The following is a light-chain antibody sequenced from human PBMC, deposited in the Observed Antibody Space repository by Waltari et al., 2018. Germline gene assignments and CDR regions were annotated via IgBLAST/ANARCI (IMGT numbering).Light chain of an antibody. Sequence: DIQMTQSPFSLSASVRDRVTITCRASQSINNYLYWYQKKPGKAPKLLIYAATSLQSGVPSRFSGSGSGTEFTLIIGSPQPEDFATYYCQQSYSTPYTFGQGTKLEI. CDR3: QQSYSTPYT. V-gene: IGKV1-39*01. J-gene: IGKJ2*01. CDR2: AAT. CDR1: QSINNY.